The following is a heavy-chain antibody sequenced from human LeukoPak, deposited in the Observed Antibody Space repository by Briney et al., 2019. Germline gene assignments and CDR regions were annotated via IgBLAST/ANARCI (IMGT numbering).Heavy chain of an antibody. D-gene: IGHD3-3*01. Sequence: ASVKVSCKASGYTFTSYDINWVRQATGQGLEWMGWMNPNSGNTGYAQKFQGRVTITRNTSISTAYMELSSLRSEDTAVYYCARGPIYDFWSGYFEPYYYYYMDVWGKGTTVTVSS. CDR2: MNPNSGNT. CDR3: ARGPIYDFWSGYFEPYYYYYMDV. V-gene: IGHV1-8*03. J-gene: IGHJ6*03. CDR1: GYTFTSYD.